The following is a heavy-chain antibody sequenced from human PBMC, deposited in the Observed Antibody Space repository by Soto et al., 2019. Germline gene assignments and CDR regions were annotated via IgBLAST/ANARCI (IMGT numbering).Heavy chain of an antibody. CDR2: IYYSGST. J-gene: IGHJ4*02. V-gene: IGHV4-59*01. CDR3: ARVGITMVRGVWYYFDY. D-gene: IGHD3-10*01. Sequence: SETLSLTCTVSGGSISSYYWSWIRQPPGKGLEWIGYIYYSGSTNYNPSLKSRVTISVDTSKNQFSLKLSSVTAADTAVYYCARVGITMVRGVWYYFDYWGQGTLVTVSS. CDR1: GGSISSYY.